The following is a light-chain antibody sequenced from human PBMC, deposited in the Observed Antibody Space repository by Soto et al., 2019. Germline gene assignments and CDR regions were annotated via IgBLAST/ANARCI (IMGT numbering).Light chain of an antibody. Sequence: PGERATLSCRASQSISIYLAWYQQKPGQSPRLLIYDASNRATGIPARFSGSGSGTDFTLTISSLEPEDFAVYYCQQRSNWPPITFGQGTRLEIK. CDR1: QSISIY. CDR2: DAS. J-gene: IGKJ5*01. CDR3: QQRSNWPPIT. V-gene: IGKV3-11*01.